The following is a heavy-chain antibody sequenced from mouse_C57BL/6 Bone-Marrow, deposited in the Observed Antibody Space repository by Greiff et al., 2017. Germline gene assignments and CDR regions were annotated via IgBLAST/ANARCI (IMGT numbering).Heavy chain of an antibody. Sequence: EVKLMESGPGLVKPSQSLSLTCSVTGYSITSGYYWNWIRQFPGNKLEWMGYISYDGSNNYNPSLKNRISITRDTSKSQFFLKLNAVTTEDTATYYCASRVRRDYYAMDYWGQGTSVTVSS. D-gene: IGHD2-14*01. CDR1: GYSITSGYY. CDR3: ASRVRRDYYAMDY. J-gene: IGHJ4*01. V-gene: IGHV3-6*01. CDR2: ISYDGSN.